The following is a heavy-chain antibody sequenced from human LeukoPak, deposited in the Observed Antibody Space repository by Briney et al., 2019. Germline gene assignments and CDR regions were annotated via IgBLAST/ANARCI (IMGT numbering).Heavy chain of an antibody. CDR1: GGSMTSGSYY. V-gene: IGHV4-61*02. Sequence: SQTLSLTCTVSGGSMTSGSYYWSWIRQPAGKGLEWIGRIYTSGSTNYNPSLKSRVTISVDTSKNQFSLKLSSVTAADTAVYYCARGRGVRLAWFDPWGQGTLVTVSS. CDR3: ARGRGVRLAWFDP. CDR2: IYTSGST. D-gene: IGHD3-10*01. J-gene: IGHJ5*02.